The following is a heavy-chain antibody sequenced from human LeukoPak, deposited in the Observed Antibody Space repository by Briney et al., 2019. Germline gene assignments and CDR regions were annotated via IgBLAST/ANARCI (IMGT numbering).Heavy chain of an antibody. J-gene: IGHJ5*02. CDR1: GGSISSYY. CDR3: ARDRRPMGATEKRPQKPGNWFDP. D-gene: IGHD1-26*01. V-gene: IGHV4-4*07. Sequence: SETLSLTCTVSGGSISSYYWSWIRQPAGKGLEWIGRIYTSGSTNYNPSLKSRVTMSVDTSKNQFSLKLSSVTAADTAVYYCARDRRPMGATEKRPQKPGNWFDPWGQGTLVTVSS. CDR2: IYTSGST.